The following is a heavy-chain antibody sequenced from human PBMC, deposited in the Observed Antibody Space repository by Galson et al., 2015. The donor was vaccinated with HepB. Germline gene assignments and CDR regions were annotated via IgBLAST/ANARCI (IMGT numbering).Heavy chain of an antibody. Sequence: SVKVSCKASGYTFTSYGISWVRQAPGQGLEWMGWISAYNGNTNYAQKLQGRVTMTTDTSTSTAYMELRSLRSDDTAVYYCARDLAQSKMTTVTTQYWGQGTLVTVSS. D-gene: IGHD4-17*01. CDR1: GYTFTSYG. CDR3: ARDLAQSKMTTVTTQY. J-gene: IGHJ4*02. CDR2: ISAYNGNT. V-gene: IGHV1-18*04.